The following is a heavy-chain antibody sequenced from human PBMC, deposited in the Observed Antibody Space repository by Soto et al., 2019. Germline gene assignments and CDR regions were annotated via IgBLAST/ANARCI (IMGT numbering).Heavy chain of an antibody. J-gene: IGHJ4*02. Sequence: QVQLQESGPGLVKPSETLSLSCTVSGGSISNFYWNWVRQPPGKGLEWIGYIYYTGNTNYNPSLKSRVTTSIDTSKNQFSLKLSSVTAADTAIYYCARSEWLRHNYFAYWGQGTLVTVSS. CDR2: IYYTGNT. D-gene: IGHD5-12*01. CDR1: GGSISNFY. CDR3: ARSEWLRHNYFAY. V-gene: IGHV4-59*08.